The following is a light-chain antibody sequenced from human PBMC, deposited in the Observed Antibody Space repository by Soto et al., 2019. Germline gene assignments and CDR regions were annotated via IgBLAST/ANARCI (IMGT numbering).Light chain of an antibody. V-gene: IGKV4-1*01. J-gene: IGKJ1*01. Sequence: DIVMTQSPDSLAVSLGERATINCKSSQSVLYSSNNKNYLACYQQKPGQPPQLLIYWASTRASGVPDRFSGSGSGTDFTLTISSLQAEDVAVYYCQPYYSSCTFGQGTKVEIK. CDR3: QPYYSSCT. CDR2: WAS. CDR1: QSVLYSSNNKNY.